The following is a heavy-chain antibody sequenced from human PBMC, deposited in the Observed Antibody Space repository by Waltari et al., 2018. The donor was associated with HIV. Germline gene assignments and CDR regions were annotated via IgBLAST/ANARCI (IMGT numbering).Heavy chain of an antibody. V-gene: IGHV4-59*01. J-gene: IGHJ4*02. Sequence: VQLQEPRPGLAKTSETLPLTCPVTVDSTSHYYLSWIRPPPGKGLEWIGYIYHSGSTNYNPSLKSRVTISVDTSKNQFSLKLSSVTAADTAVYYCARADSSGYYSAFDYWGQGTLVTVSS. D-gene: IGHD3-22*01. CDR3: ARADSSGYYSAFDY. CDR1: VDSTSHYY. CDR2: IYHSGST.